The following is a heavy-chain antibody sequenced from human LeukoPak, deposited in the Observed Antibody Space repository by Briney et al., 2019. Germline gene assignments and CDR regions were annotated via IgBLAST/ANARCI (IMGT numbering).Heavy chain of an antibody. CDR2: IYYSGST. CDR1: GGSISSYY. D-gene: IGHD3-22*01. CDR3: ARGEGSGYSYGH. V-gene: IGHV4-59*01. J-gene: IGHJ4*02. Sequence: SETLSLTCTVSGGSISSYYWSWIRKPPGKGLEWIGYIYYSGSTNYNPSLKSRVTISVDTSKNQFSLKLSSVTAADTAVYYCARGEGSGYSYGHWGQGTLVTVSS.